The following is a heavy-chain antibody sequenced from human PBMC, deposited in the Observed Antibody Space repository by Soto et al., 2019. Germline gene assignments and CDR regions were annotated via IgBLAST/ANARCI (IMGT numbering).Heavy chain of an antibody. V-gene: IGHV3-33*01. CDR2: IWYDGSNK. J-gene: IGHJ4*01. CDR3: ARDGPAYCGGDCYLDY. CDR1: GFTFSSYG. D-gene: IGHD2-21*02. Sequence: GGSLRLSCAASGFTFSSYGMHWVRQAPGKGLEWVAVIWYDGSNKYYADSVKGRFTISRDNSKNTLYLQMNSLRAEDTAVYYCARDGPAYCGGDCYLDYWGHGTLVTVSS.